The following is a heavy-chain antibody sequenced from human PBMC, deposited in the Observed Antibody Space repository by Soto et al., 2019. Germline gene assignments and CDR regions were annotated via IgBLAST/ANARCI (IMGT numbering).Heavy chain of an antibody. J-gene: IGHJ5*02. Sequence: VASVKVSCKASGGTFSSYAISWVRQAPGQGLEWMGGIIPIFGTANYAQKFQGRVTITADESTSTAYMELSSLRSEDTAVYYCARDGVDTAMAPWGQGTLVTVSS. CDR1: GGTFSSYA. V-gene: IGHV1-69*13. CDR3: ARDGVDTAMAP. D-gene: IGHD5-18*01. CDR2: IIPIFGTA.